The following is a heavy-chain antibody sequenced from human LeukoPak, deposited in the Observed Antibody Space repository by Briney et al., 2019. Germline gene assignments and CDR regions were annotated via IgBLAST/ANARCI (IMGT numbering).Heavy chain of an antibody. CDR1: GYTFTSYY. V-gene: IGHV1-46*01. CDR2: INPSGGST. D-gene: IGHD1-26*01. Sequence: GASVKVSCKASGYTFTSYYMHWVRQAPGQGLEWMGIINPSGGSTSYAQKFQGRVTMTRDTSISTAYMELSRLRSDDTAVYYCARERWELLFDYWGQGTLVTVSS. CDR3: ARERWELLFDY. J-gene: IGHJ4*02.